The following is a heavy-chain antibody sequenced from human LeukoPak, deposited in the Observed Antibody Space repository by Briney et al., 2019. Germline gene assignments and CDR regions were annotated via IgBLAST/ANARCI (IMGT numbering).Heavy chain of an antibody. D-gene: IGHD3-10*01. CDR1: GYTFIDYY. CDR3: ARVLIPNSYGSGTYGPYY. J-gene: IGHJ4*02. Sequence: ASLRLSCKASGYTFIDYYIHWVRQAPGQGLEWMGWINPNSGGTNYAQKFQSRVVMARDTYISKAYMEMSRLTSDDTAVYYCARVLIPNSYGSGTYGPYYWGQGTPVTVSS. V-gene: IGHV1-2*02. CDR2: INPNSGGT.